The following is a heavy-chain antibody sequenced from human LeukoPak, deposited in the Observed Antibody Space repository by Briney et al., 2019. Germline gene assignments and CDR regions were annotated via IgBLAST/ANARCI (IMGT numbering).Heavy chain of an antibody. CDR3: GRDPRLGIRGYTYGYIDY. CDR2: INTNTGNP. D-gene: IGHD5-18*01. CDR1: GYSFISYS. Sequence: GASVKVSCKTSGYSFISYSISWLRQAPGQGLEWMGWINTNTGNPTYAQGFTGRYVFSLDTSVSTAYLQISGLKADDTAVYFCGRDPRLGIRGYTYGYIDYWGQGTLVTVSS. J-gene: IGHJ4*02. V-gene: IGHV7-4-1*02.